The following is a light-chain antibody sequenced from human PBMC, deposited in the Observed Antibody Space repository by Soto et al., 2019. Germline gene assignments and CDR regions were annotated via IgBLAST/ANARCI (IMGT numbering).Light chain of an antibody. J-gene: IGKJ1*01. CDR2: GAS. Sequence: EIGLTQSPGILSLSPGERVTLSCRASQTVSTSYLAWYQQKPGQAPRLLIYGASSRATGIPDRFSGSGSGTDLTLTISRLEPEDVAVFYCHQYGSSPWTFGQGTKVEIK. V-gene: IGKV3-20*01. CDR1: QTVSTSY. CDR3: HQYGSSPWT.